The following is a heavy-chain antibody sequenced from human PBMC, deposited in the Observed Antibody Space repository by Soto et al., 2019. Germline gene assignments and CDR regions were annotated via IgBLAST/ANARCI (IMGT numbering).Heavy chain of an antibody. D-gene: IGHD4-17*01. CDR2: IYYSGST. CDR3: ARGSNTGRTSKMTTVTRAANY. V-gene: IGHV4-30-4*02. CDR1: GGTISRGDYY. Sequence: PSATQSLTCTVSGGTISRGDYYWSWISQPPGKGLEWIGYIYYSGSTYYNPSLKSRVTISVDTSKNQFSLKLSSVTAADTAVYYCARGSNTGRTSKMTTVTRAANYWGQGTLVTVSS. J-gene: IGHJ4*02.